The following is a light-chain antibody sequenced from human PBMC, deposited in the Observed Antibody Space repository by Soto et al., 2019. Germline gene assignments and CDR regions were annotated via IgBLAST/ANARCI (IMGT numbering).Light chain of an antibody. CDR2: EVN. Sequence: QSALTQPPSASGSPGQSVTISCTGTSSDVGAYNYVSWYQQHPGKAPKLMIYEVNERPSGVPDRFSGSKSGNTASLTVSGLQAEDEADYCCSSYAGSNIYVMFGGGTKLTVL. J-gene: IGLJ3*02. CDR1: SSDVGAYNY. CDR3: SSYAGSNIYVM. V-gene: IGLV2-8*01.